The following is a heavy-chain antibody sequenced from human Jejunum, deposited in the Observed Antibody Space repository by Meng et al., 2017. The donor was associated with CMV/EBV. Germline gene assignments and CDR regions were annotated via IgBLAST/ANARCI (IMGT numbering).Heavy chain of an antibody. Sequence: VSGYSISTAYYWGWIRQPPGKGLEWIGSIYHSGTTYYNPSLKSRVTISVDTSKNQFSLKLTSVTAADTAVYYCARDMMGEHYFDYWGQGTLVTVSS. CDR1: GYSISTAYY. J-gene: IGHJ4*02. V-gene: IGHV4-38-2*02. CDR2: IYHSGTT. D-gene: IGHD1-26*01. CDR3: ARDMMGEHYFDY.